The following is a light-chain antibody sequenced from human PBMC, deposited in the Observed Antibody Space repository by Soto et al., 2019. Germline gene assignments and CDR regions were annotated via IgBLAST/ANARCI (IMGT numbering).Light chain of an antibody. CDR1: GTDVGQYNY. V-gene: IGLV2-8*01. CDR2: HVS. Sequence: QSALTQPPSASGSPGQSVTISCTGAGTDVGQYNYVSWYQQHPGKAPKLLIHHVSRRPSGVPARFSGSKSGNTASLTVSGLQTEDEADYFCCSYTASDLWVFGGGTKLTVL. CDR3: CSYTASDLWV. J-gene: IGLJ3*02.